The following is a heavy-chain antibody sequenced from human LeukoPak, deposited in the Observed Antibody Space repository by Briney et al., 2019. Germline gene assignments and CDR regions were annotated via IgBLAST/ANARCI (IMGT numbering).Heavy chain of an antibody. CDR1: GYSLTELS. J-gene: IGHJ3*02. V-gene: IGHV1-24*01. Sequence: ASVKVSCKVSGYSLTELSMHWVRQAPGKGLEWMGGFDPEDGETIYAQKFQGRVTMTEDTSTDTAYMELSSLRSEDTAVYYCATVVRGVIISDAFDIWGQGTMVTVSS. CDR2: FDPEDGET. D-gene: IGHD3-10*01. CDR3: ATVVRGVIISDAFDI.